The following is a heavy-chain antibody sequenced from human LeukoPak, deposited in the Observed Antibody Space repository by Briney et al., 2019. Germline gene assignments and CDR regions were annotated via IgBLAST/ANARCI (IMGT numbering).Heavy chain of an antibody. D-gene: IGHD6-13*01. J-gene: IGHJ4*02. CDR2: ISGSGGST. CDR3: AKGVAAAGLFDY. CDR1: GFTFNIDA. V-gene: IGHV3-23*01. Sequence: GGSLRLSCASSGFTFNIDAMSWVRQAPGKGLEWVSAISGSGGSTYYADSAKGRFTVSRDNSKNTLYLQMNSLRVEDTAVYYCAKGVAAAGLFDYWGQGTLVTVSS.